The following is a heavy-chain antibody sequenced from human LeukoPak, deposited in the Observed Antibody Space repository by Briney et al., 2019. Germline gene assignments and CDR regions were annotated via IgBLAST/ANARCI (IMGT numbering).Heavy chain of an antibody. J-gene: IGHJ4*02. CDR3: AGQFGVVIDYDYYFDY. V-gene: IGHV1-69*13. Sequence: GASVKVSCKASGGTFSSYAISWVRQAPGQGLEWMGGIIPIFGTANYAQKFQGRVTITADESTSTAYMELSSLRSEDTAVYYCAGQFGVVIDYDYYFDYWGQGTQVTVSS. D-gene: IGHD3-3*01. CDR2: IIPIFGTA. CDR1: GGTFSSYA.